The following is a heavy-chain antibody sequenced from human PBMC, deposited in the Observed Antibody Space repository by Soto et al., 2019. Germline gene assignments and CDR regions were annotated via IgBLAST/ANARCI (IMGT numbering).Heavy chain of an antibody. D-gene: IGHD2-2*01. V-gene: IGHV4-34*01. CDR1: GGSFSCYY. Sequence: PSETLSLTCAVYGGSFSCYYGSWIRQPPGKGLEWIGEINHSGSTNYNPSLKSRVTISVDTSKNQFSLKLSSVTAADTAVYYCAREVSIPNLNWFDPWGQATLVTVSS. J-gene: IGHJ5*02. CDR3: AREVSIPNLNWFDP. CDR2: INHSGST.